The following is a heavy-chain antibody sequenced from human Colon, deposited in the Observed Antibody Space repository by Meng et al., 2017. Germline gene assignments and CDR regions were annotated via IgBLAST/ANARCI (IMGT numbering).Heavy chain of an antibody. V-gene: IGHV6-1*01. D-gene: IGHD3-16*02. CDR2: TYYRAKWNH. CDR3: TRGLEFYRFEY. J-gene: IGHJ4*02. Sequence: QLQQSGPGLLKPPQTLSLTSAISGDSFSSKTAVWNWIRQSPSRGLEWLGRTYYRAKWNHDYAESLRGRITINPDTSNNQISLQLNSVTPEDTAVYYCTRGLEFYRFEYWGQGTLVTVSS. CDR1: GDSFSSKTAV.